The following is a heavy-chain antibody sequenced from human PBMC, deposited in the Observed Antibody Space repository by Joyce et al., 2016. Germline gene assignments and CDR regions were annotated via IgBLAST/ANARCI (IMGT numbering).Heavy chain of an antibody. CDR1: GYTFTKSS. D-gene: IGHD4-17*01. J-gene: IGHJ6*02. CDR3: ARVEDYGYYYGMDV. V-gene: IGHV1-46*01. Sequence: QGQLVQSGSEVKKPGASVRASCKAYGYTFTKSSIHWVRQAPGQGREWMGIVEPSEGSTSHAQKFQGRVPMTRDTSTSTVYMEMSSLRSKDTAVYYCARVEDYGYYYGMDVWGQGTTVIVSS. CDR2: VEPSEGST.